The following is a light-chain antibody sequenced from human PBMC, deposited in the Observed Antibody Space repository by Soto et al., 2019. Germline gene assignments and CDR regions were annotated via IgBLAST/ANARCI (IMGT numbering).Light chain of an antibody. V-gene: IGKV1-5*03. CDR3: QQYNTFSWT. J-gene: IGKJ1*01. CDR2: KAS. CDR1: ESINNW. Sequence: DVQMIQSPSTLSASVGDRVVVTCRASESINNWLAWYQQKPGKAPKLLIYKASTAEDGVPSRFSGSGSGTEFTLTISSLQPDDFATYYCQQYNTFSWTFGQGTKVEI.